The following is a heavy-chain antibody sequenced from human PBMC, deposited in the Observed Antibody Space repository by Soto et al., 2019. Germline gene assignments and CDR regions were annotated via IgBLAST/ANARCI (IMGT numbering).Heavy chain of an antibody. CDR2: ISYDGSNK. CDR1: GFTFSSYA. D-gene: IGHD2-2*01. Sequence: PGGSLRLSCAASGFTFSSYAMHWVRQAPGKGLEWVAVISYDGSNKYYADSVKGRFTISRDNSKNTLYLQMNSLRAEDTAVYYCASSAVPAAEFDPWGQGTLVTVSS. V-gene: IGHV3-30-3*01. J-gene: IGHJ5*02. CDR3: ASSAVPAAEFDP.